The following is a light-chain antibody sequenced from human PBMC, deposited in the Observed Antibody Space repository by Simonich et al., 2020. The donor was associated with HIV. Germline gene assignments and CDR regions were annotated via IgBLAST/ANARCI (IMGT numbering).Light chain of an antibody. J-gene: IGLJ2*01. CDR2: RNK. CDR3: AAWDDSLSVL. CDR1: SSNIGSTY. V-gene: IGLV1-47*01. Sequence: QSVLTQPPSASGTPGQRVTISCSGSSSNIGSTYVSWYQQLPGTAPKLLIYRNKQRPSGVTDRFSGSKSGTSASLAISGLRSEDEADYYCAAWDDSLSVLFGGGTKLTVL.